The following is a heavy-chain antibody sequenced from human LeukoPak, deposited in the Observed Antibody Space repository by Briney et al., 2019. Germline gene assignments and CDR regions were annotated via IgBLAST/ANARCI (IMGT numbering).Heavy chain of an antibody. CDR2: INSDRSST. J-gene: IGHJ3*02. V-gene: IGHV3-74*01. D-gene: IGHD2-21*02. CDR3: ARVLGYCGGDCYSSDAFDI. Sequence: GGSLRLSGAASGSTFSSYWMHWVRQAPGKGLVWVSRINSDRSSTSYADSVKGRFTISRDNAKNTLYLQMNSLRAEDTAVYYCARVLGYCGGDCYSSDAFDIWGQGTMVTVSS. CDR1: GSTFSSYW.